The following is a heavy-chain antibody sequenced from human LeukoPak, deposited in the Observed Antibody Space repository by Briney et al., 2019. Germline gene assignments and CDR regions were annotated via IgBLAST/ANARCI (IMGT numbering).Heavy chain of an antibody. V-gene: IGHV3-23*01. CDR2: ISGSGGST. Sequence: GGSLRLSCVASGFTFSSYAMNWVRQAPGKGLEWVSAISGSGGSTYYAGSVKGRFTISRDNSKNTLYLQMNSLRAEDTAVYYCAKLMGPGAFDIWGQGTMVTVSS. CDR1: GFTFSSYA. CDR3: AKLMGPGAFDI. J-gene: IGHJ3*02. D-gene: IGHD3-10*01.